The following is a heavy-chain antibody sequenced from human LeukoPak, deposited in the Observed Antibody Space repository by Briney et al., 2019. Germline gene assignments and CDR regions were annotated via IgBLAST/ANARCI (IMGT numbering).Heavy chain of an antibody. J-gene: IGHJ3*02. CDR3: ASRPLFGAFDI. CDR1: GGSISSYY. D-gene: IGHD3-10*01. CDR2: IYTSGST. V-gene: IGHV4-4*07. Sequence: SETLSPTCTVSGGSISSYYWSWIRQPAGKGLEWIGRIYTSGSTNYNPSLKGRVTMSVDTSKNQFSLKLSSVTAADTAVYYCASRPLFGAFDIWGQGTMVTVSS.